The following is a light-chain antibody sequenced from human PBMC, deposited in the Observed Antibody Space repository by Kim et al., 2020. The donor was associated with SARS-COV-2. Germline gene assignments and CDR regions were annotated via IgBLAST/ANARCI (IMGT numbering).Light chain of an antibody. CDR1: QSVLYSSNNKNY. V-gene: IGKV4-1*01. CDR2: WAS. CDR3: QQYYSTPPYT. Sequence: DIVMIQSPDSLAVSLGERATINCKSSQSVLYSSNNKNYLAWYQQKPGQPPKLLIYWASTRESGVPDRFSGSGSGTDFTLTISSLQAEDVAVYYCQQYYSTPPYTFGQGTKLEI. J-gene: IGKJ2*01.